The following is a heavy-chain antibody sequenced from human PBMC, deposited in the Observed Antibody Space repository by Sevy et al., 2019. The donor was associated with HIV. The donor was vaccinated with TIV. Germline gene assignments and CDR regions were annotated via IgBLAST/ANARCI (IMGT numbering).Heavy chain of an antibody. D-gene: IGHD2-21*02. Sequence: SETLSLTCTVSGGSISSYLLSWIRQPPGRGLEWIGYMYNTWSTNYNPSLKSRVTISLDTSKNQFSLKLSSVTAADTAVYYCARHQTTAVLYAFDLWGQGTMVTVSS. J-gene: IGHJ3*01. CDR3: ARHQTTAVLYAFDL. CDR2: MYNTWST. CDR1: GGSISSYL. V-gene: IGHV4-59*08.